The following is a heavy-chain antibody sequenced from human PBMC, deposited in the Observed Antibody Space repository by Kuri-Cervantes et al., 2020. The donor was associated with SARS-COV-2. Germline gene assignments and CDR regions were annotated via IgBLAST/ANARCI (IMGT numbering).Heavy chain of an antibody. V-gene: IGHV1-2*02. CDR2: VNPNSGGT. Sequence: ASVKVSCKASGGTFSSYAISWVRQAPGQGLEWMGWVNPNSGGTNYAQKFQGRVTMTRDTSISTAYMELSRLRSDDTAVYYCAREMGGDSSGWSNAFDIWGQGTMVTVSS. J-gene: IGHJ3*02. CDR3: AREMGGDSSGWSNAFDI. D-gene: IGHD6-19*01. CDR1: GGTFSSYA.